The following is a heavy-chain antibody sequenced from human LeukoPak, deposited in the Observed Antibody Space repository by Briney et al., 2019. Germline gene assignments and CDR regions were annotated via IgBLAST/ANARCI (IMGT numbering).Heavy chain of an antibody. D-gene: IGHD3-22*01. V-gene: IGHV1-2*06. CDR3: AKHSSGYLNWFDP. CDR1: GYTFTGYY. J-gene: IGHJ5*02. Sequence: ASVKVSCEASGYTFTGYYMHWVRQAPGQGLEWMGRINPNSGGTNYAQKFQGRVTMTRDTSISTAYMELSRLRSDDTAVYYCAKHSSGYLNWFDPWGQGTLVTVSS. CDR2: INPNSGGT.